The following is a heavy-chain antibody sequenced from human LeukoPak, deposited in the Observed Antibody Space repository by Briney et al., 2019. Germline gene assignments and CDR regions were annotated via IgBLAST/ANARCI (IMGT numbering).Heavy chain of an antibody. V-gene: IGHV1-2*02. CDR2: INPNSGGT. CDR3: ASKSSGSSGRRYYYYGTDV. J-gene: IGHJ6*02. Sequence: VASVKVSCKASGYTFTGYYMHWVRQAPGQGLEWMGWINPNSGGTNYAQKFQGRVTMTRDTSISTAYMELSRLRSDDTAVYYCASKSSGSSGRRYYYYGTDVWGQGTTVTVSS. CDR1: GYTFTGYY. D-gene: IGHD6-19*01.